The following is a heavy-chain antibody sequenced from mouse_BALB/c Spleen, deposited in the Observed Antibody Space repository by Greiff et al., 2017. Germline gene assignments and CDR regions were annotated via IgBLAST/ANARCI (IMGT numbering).Heavy chain of an antibody. J-gene: IGHJ2*01. D-gene: IGHD2-4*01. V-gene: IGHV5-6-5*01. CDR2: ISSGGST. CDR1: GFTFSSYA. CDR3: ARGLYDYDEVFDY. Sequence: EVQLVESGGGLVKPGGSLKLSCAASGFTFSSYAMSWVRQTPEKRLEWVASISSGGSTYYPDSVKGRFTISRDNARNILYLQMSSLRSEDTAMYYCARGLYDYDEVFDYWGQGTTLTVSS.